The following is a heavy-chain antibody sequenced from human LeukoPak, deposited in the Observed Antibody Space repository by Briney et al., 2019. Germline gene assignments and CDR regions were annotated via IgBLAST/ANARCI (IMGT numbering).Heavy chain of an antibody. Sequence: SVKVSCKASGYTFTGYYMHWVRQAPGQGLEWMGGITPILRTANYAQKFQGRVTITTDDSTTTANMELSSLRSDDTAVYYCARVLTPDDMIIVSVNAFDIWGQGTMVTVSS. CDR1: GYTFTGYY. D-gene: IGHD3-22*01. J-gene: IGHJ3*02. CDR3: ARVLTPDDMIIVSVNAFDI. V-gene: IGHV1-69*16. CDR2: ITPILRTA.